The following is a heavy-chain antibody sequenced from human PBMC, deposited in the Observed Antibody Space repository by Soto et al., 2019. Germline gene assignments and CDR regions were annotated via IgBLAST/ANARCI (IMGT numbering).Heavy chain of an antibody. CDR2: ISAYNGNT. CDR3: ARGTTVTGDYYYYGMDV. V-gene: IGHV1-18*01. Sequence: ASVKVSCKASGYTFTSYGISWVRQAPGQRLEWMGWISAYNGNTNYAQKLQGRVTMTTDTSTSTAYMELRSLRSDDTAVYYCARGTTVTGDYYYYGMDVWGQGTTVTVSS. J-gene: IGHJ6*02. CDR1: GYTFTSYG. D-gene: IGHD4-17*01.